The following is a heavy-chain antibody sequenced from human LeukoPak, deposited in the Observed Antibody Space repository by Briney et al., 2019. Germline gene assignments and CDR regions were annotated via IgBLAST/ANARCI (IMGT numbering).Heavy chain of an antibody. CDR2: INPNSGGT. Sequence: GASVKVSCKASGYTFTGYYMHWVRQAPGQGLEWTGWINPNSGGTNYAQKFQGRVTMTRDTSISTAYMELSRLRSDDTAVYYCARGRVLWFGELPYMDVWGKGTTVTVSS. CDR1: GYTFTGYY. CDR3: ARGRVLWFGELPYMDV. V-gene: IGHV1-2*02. D-gene: IGHD3-10*01. J-gene: IGHJ6*03.